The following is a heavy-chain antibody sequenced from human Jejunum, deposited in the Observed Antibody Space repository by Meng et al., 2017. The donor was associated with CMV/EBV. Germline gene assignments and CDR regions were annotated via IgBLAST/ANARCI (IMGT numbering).Heavy chain of an antibody. CDR2: IKNDGSEK. CDR1: FSSYE. J-gene: IGHJ4*02. Sequence: FSSYEMNWVRQAPGKGLEWVANIKNDGSEKYYVNSVKGRFTISRDNAKNSLYLQMNSLRAEDTAVYYCARDMYYVSSGFFGREDYWGQGTLVTVSS. V-gene: IGHV3-7*01. CDR3: ARDMYYVSSGFFGREDY. D-gene: IGHD3-22*01.